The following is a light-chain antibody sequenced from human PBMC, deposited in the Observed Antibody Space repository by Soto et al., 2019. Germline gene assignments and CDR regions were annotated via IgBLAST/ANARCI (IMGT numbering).Light chain of an antibody. CDR1: SSNIGSNT. V-gene: IGLV1-44*01. Sequence: QAVVTQPPSASGTPGQRVTISCSGSSSNIGSNTVNWYQQLPGTAPKLLIYSNNQRPSGVPDRFSGSKSGTSASLAISGLQSEDEADYYCAAWDDSLNVPGFGGGTQLTVL. J-gene: IGLJ2*01. CDR2: SNN. CDR3: AAWDDSLNVPG.